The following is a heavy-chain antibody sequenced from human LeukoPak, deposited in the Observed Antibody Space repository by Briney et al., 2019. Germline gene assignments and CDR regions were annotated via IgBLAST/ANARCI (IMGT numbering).Heavy chain of an antibody. D-gene: IGHD3-10*01. V-gene: IGHV4-39*01. CDR1: GGSISSSSYY. Sequence: SETLSLTCTVSGGSISSSSYYWGWIRQPPGKGLEWIGSIYYSGSTYYNPSLKSRVTISVDTSKNQFSLKLSSVTAADTAVYYCASRPPYYYGSGSYYYAFDIWGQGTMVTVSS. CDR3: ASRPPYYYGSGSYYYAFDI. CDR2: IYYSGST. J-gene: IGHJ3*02.